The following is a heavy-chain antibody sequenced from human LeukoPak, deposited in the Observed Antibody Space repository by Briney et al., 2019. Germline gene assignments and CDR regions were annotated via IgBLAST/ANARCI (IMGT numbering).Heavy chain of an antibody. CDR1: GYTFTGYY. J-gene: IGHJ6*04. D-gene: IGHD3-22*01. V-gene: IGHV1-2*06. CDR3: ARVVLDSSGYRGVDV. CDR2: INPDSGGT. Sequence: ASVKVSRKASGYTFTGYYMHWVRQAPGQGLEWMGRINPDSGGTNYAQKFQGRVTMTRDTSISTAYMELSRLRSDDTAVYYCARVVLDSSGYRGVDVWGKGTTVTVSS.